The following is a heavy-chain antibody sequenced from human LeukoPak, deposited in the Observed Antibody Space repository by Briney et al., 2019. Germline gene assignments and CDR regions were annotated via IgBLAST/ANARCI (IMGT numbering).Heavy chain of an antibody. J-gene: IGHJ4*02. CDR2: IDHSGST. V-gene: IGHV4-34*01. Sequence: PSEALSLTCSISGGSFSGYYWSWIRQPPGKGLEWIGEIDHSGSTHYNPSLKSRVTISADTSENQFSLKLTSVTAADTAVYYCTSQLGAAPDSWGQGTLVTVSS. CDR1: GGSFSGYY. D-gene: IGHD1-1*01. CDR3: TSQLGAAPDS.